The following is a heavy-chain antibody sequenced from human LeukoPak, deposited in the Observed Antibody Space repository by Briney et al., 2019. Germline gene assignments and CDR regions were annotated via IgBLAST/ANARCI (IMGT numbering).Heavy chain of an antibody. CDR2: IHPTDGST. V-gene: IGHV1-46*01. CDR3: ARANGGGLDY. Sequence: ASVKVSRKTSGYTFSTYYMHWVRQAPRQGLEWLGIIHPTDGSTSYTQKIQGRVTMTRDTATGTVYLELSSLRSEDTAVYWCARANGGGLDYWGQGTLITVSS. D-gene: IGHD3-10*01. J-gene: IGHJ4*02. CDR1: GYTFSTYY.